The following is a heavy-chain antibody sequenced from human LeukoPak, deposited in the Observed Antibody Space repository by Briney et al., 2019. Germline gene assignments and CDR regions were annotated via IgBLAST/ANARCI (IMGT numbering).Heavy chain of an antibody. V-gene: IGHV3-30*18. CDR2: ISYDGSNK. Sequence: PGRSLRLSCAASGFTFSSYGMHWVRQAPGKGLGWVAVISYDGSNKYYADSVKGRFTISRDNSKNTLYLQMNSLRAEDTAVYYCAKALSYYYMDVWGKGTTVTVSS. J-gene: IGHJ6*03. CDR1: GFTFSSYG. CDR3: AKALSYYYMDV.